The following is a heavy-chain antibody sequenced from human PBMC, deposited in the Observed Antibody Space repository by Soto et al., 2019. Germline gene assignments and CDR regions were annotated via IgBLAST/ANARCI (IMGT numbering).Heavy chain of an antibody. D-gene: IGHD2-15*01. CDR1: GFPFSSYG. CDR3: AGGQYYFDY. CDR2: ISYDGSNK. Sequence: QVQLVESGGGVVQPGRSLRLSCAASGFPFSSYGMHWVRQAPGKGLEWVAHISYDGSNKHYTDSVKGRFTISRDNSKNMLYPQMSSLRAEDTAVYYCAGGQYYFDYCGQGTRVSVSS. J-gene: IGHJ4*02. V-gene: IGHV3-30*03.